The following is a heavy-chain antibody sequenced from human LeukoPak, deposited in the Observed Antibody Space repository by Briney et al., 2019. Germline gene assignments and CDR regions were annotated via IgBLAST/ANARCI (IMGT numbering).Heavy chain of an antibody. Sequence: ASVKVPCKVSGYTPTELSMHWVQQAPGKGLAWMGGFDPEDGETIYAQKFQGRVTMTEDTSTDTAYMELSSLRSEDTAVYYCATGRILTGYNSFDYWGQGTLVTVSS. J-gene: IGHJ4*02. CDR1: GYTPTELS. V-gene: IGHV1-24*01. CDR2: FDPEDGET. CDR3: ATGRILTGYNSFDY. D-gene: IGHD3-9*01.